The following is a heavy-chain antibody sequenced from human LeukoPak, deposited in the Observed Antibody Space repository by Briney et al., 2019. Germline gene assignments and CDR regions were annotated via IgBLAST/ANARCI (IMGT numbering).Heavy chain of an antibody. D-gene: IGHD3-3*01. CDR1: GFTFSSCG. Sequence: QAGGSLRLSCAASGFTFSSCGMHWVRQAPGKGLEWVAVIWYDGSNKYYADSVKGRFTISRDNSKNTLYLQMNSLRAEDTAVYYCASEGTYYDFWSGYYYWGQGTLVTVSS. V-gene: IGHV3-33*01. CDR2: IWYDGSNK. CDR3: ASEGTYYDFWSGYYY. J-gene: IGHJ4*02.